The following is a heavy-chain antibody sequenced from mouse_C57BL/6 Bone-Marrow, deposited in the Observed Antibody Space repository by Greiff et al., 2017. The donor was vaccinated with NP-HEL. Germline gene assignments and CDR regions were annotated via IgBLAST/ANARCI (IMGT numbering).Heavy chain of an antibody. CDR1: GFTFSDYY. CDR3: AGHYYGSSLYFDY. J-gene: IGHJ2*01. V-gene: IGHV5-12*01. Sequence: EVQRVESGGGLVQPGGSLKLSCAASGFTFSDYYMYWVRQTPEKRLEWVAYISNGGGCTYYPDTVKGRFTISSDNAKNTLYLQMSRLKSEDTAMYYCAGHYYGSSLYFDYWGQGTTLTVSS. CDR2: ISNGGGCT. D-gene: IGHD1-1*01.